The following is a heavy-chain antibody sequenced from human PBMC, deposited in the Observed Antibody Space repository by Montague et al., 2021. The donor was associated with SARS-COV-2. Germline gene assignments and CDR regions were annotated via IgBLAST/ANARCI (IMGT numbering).Heavy chain of an antibody. CDR3: ARNPTVTGMAATISWYFDR. D-gene: IGHD5-24*01. Sequence: SLRLSCAASGFTFSGYAMSWVRQAPGKGLEWVSSVFASGSGTYYADSVKGRFTISRDNSKSTLFLQMNSLRAEDTAIYYCARNPTVTGMAATISWYFDRWGRGTLVTASS. CDR1: GFTFSGYA. CDR2: VFASGSGT. V-gene: IGHV3-23*03. J-gene: IGHJ2*01.